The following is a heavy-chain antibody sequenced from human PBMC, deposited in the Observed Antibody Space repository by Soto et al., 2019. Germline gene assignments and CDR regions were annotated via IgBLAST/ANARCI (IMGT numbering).Heavy chain of an antibody. J-gene: IGHJ4*02. V-gene: IGHV3-21*06. CDR3: ARESEDLTSNFDY. CDR1: GFTFIRYS. Sequence: TGGSLRLSCAASGFTFIRYSMNWVRQAPGKGLEWVSSISSTTNYIYYGDSMKGRFTISRDNAKNSLYLEMNSLRAEDTAVYYCARESEDLTSNFDYWGQGTLVTVSS. CDR2: ISSTTNYI.